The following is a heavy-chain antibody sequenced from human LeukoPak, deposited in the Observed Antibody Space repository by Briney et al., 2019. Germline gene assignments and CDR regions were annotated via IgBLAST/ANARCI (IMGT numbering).Heavy chain of an antibody. CDR3: ARSPDRYYDILTGYYNIWFDP. Sequence: ASVKVSCKASGYTFTNYDINWVRQATGQGLEWPGWMNPDTGNTGSAQKFQGRVTMTRNTSISTAYMELSSLRSDDTAVYYCARSPDRYYDILTGYYNIWFDPWGQGTLVTVSS. J-gene: IGHJ5*02. CDR2: MNPDTGNT. V-gene: IGHV1-8*01. CDR1: GYTFTNYD. D-gene: IGHD3-9*01.